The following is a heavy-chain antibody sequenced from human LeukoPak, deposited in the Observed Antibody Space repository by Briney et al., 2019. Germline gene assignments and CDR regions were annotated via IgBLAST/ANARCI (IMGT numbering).Heavy chain of an antibody. V-gene: IGHV4-59*08. J-gene: IGHJ4*02. CDR1: GGSISSYY. D-gene: IGHD2-15*01. CDR3: ARLGYCSGGSCYPEYYFDY. CDR2: IYYSGST. Sequence: SETLSLTCTVSGGSISSYYWSWIRQPPGKGLEWIGYIYYSGSTNYSPSLKSRVTISVDTSKNQFSLKLSSVTAADTAVYYCARLGYCSGGSCYPEYYFDYWGQGTLVTVSS.